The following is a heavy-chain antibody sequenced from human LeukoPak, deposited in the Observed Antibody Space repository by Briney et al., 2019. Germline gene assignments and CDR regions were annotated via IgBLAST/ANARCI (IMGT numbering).Heavy chain of an antibody. CDR3: ARSPNYDILTGYLDY. J-gene: IGHJ4*02. D-gene: IGHD3-9*01. Sequence: ASVKVSCKASGYTFTSYAMHWVRQAPGQRLEWMGWINAGNGNTKYSQEFQGRVTITRDTSASTAYMELSSLRSEDMAVYYCARSPNYDILTGYLDYWGQGTLVIVSS. CDR2: INAGNGNT. CDR1: GYTFTSYA. V-gene: IGHV1-3*03.